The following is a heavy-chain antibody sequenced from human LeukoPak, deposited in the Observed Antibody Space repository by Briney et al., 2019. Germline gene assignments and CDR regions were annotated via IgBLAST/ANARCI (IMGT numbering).Heavy chain of an antibody. CDR1: GYTFTGYY. J-gene: IGHJ5*02. D-gene: IGHD6-6*01. CDR3: ARLWEYSSSRFDP. CDR2: INPNSGGT. V-gene: IGHV1-2*06. Sequence: ASVKVSCKASGYTFTGYYMHWVRQAPGQGLEWMGRINPNSGGTNYAQKFQGRVTMTRDTSISTAYMELSRLRSDDTAVYYCARLWEYSSSRFDPWGQGTLVTVSS.